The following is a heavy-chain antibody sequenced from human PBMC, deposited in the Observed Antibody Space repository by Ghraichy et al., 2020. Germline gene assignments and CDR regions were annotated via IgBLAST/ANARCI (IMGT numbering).Heavy chain of an antibody. CDR1: GFTSSNYW. CDR3: ARAGGDGVAWYFDL. J-gene: IGHJ2*01. CDR2: IKQDGSEK. V-gene: IGHV3-7*01. Sequence: GGSLRLSCAASGFTSSNYWMSWVRQAPGKGPEWVANIKQDGSEKHYVDSVKGRFTISRDNAKNSLYLQMNLLRAEDTAVYYCARAGGDGVAWYFDLWGRGTLVTVSS. D-gene: IGHD2-21*02.